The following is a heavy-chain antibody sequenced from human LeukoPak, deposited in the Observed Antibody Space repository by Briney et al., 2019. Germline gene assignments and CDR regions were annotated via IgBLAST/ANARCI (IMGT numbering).Heavy chain of an antibody. CDR2: IYYSGST. CDR1: GGSINSSSYY. D-gene: IGHD3-10*01. J-gene: IGHJ5*02. CDR3: ARHIYGSGSYYWFDP. V-gene: IGHV4-39*01. Sequence: PSETLSLTCTVSGGSINSSSYYWGWIRQPPGKGLEWIGSIYYSGSTYYNPSLKSRVTISVDTSKNHFSLKLSSVTAADTAVYYCARHIYGSGSYYWFDPWGQGTLVTVSS.